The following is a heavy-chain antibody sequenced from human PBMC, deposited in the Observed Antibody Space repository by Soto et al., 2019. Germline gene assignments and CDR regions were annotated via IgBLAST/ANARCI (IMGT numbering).Heavy chain of an antibody. Sequence: GGSLRLSCSASGFTFSHYELNWVRQARGKGLEWVSRISGDGGSTNYADSVKGRFTISRDNAKSTVYLQIDSLRAEDTAVYYCARSLPGTYGAFDLWGQGTVVTVSS. CDR3: ARSLPGTYGAFDL. CDR1: GFTFSHYE. J-gene: IGHJ3*01. D-gene: IGHD1-7*01. CDR2: ISGDGGST. V-gene: IGHV3-74*01.